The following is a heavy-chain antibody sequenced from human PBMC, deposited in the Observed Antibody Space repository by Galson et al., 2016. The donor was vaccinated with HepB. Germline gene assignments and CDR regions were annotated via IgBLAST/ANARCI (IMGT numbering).Heavy chain of an antibody. Sequence: SLRLSCAVSGFTFSKYHMNWVRQAPGKGLDWVAFISSGSETILYADSVKGRFTISRDSARDTLLLQMTSLRAEDTAIYHCVREADGFDPWGQGTLVTVSS. CDR2: ISSGSETI. CDR1: GFTFSKYH. J-gene: IGHJ5*02. V-gene: IGHV3-48*01. CDR3: VREADGFDP.